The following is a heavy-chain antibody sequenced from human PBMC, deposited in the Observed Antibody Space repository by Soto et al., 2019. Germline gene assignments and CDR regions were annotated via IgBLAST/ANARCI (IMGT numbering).Heavy chain of an antibody. CDR3: ATLGTSGSYPKY. CDR2: IYYSGTT. J-gene: IGHJ4*02. V-gene: IGHV4-39*01. Sequence: SETLSLTCTVSGGSISINFYYWGWIRQPPGKGLEWIGTIYYSGTTYYNLSLKSRLTISVDTSKNQFSLKLSSVTAADPAVYNCATLGTSGSYPKYWGQGTLVTVSS. D-gene: IGHD3-10*01. CDR1: GGSISINFYY.